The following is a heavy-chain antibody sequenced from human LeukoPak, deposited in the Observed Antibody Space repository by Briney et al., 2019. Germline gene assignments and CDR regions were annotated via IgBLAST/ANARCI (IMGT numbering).Heavy chain of an antibody. J-gene: IGHJ6*03. CDR1: GGSISSYY. D-gene: IGHD6-6*01. V-gene: IGHV4-59*12. Sequence: AETLSLTCTVSGGSISSYYRSWVRQPPGKGLEWIGYIYYSGSTNYNPSLKSRVTISVDTSKNQFSLKLSSVTAADTAVYYCARGQLGYYYYFMDVWGKGTTVTVSS. CDR3: ARGQLGYYYYFMDV. CDR2: IYYSGST.